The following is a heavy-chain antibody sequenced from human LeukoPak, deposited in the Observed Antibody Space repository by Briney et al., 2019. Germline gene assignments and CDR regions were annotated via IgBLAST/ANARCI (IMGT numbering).Heavy chain of an antibody. CDR2: ISGSGDST. CDR3: AKGGAGYCSSTSCLYYFDY. Sequence: PGGSLRLSCAASGFTFSTYAMNWVRQAPGKGLEWVSTISGSGDSTYYADSVKGRFTISRDNFKNTLLLQMSSLRAEDTAVYYCAKGGAGYCSSTSCLYYFDYWGQGTLVTVST. V-gene: IGHV3-23*01. J-gene: IGHJ4*02. CDR1: GFTFSTYA. D-gene: IGHD2-2*01.